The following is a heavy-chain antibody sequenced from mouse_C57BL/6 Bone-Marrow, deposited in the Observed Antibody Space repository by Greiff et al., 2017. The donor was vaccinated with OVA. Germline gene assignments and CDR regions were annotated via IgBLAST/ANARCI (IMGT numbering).Heavy chain of an antibody. Sequence: EVQVVESGEGLVKPGGSLKLSCAASGFSFSSYAMSWVRQTPEKRLEWVAYISSGGDYIYYADTVKGRFTISRDNARHTLYLQMSSLKSEDTAMYYCTRLLDAMHSRGSGTSVTVSS. V-gene: IGHV5-9-1*02. CDR3: TRLLDAMHS. CDR2: ISSGGDYI. CDR1: GFSFSSYA. D-gene: IGHD2-1*01. J-gene: IGHJ4*01.